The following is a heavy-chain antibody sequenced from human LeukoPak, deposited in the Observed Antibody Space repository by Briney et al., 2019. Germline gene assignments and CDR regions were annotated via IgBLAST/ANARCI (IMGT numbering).Heavy chain of an antibody. CDR2: IYYSGST. CDR1: GGSISSHY. CDR3: ARERYSSSWNWFDP. D-gene: IGHD6-13*01. J-gene: IGHJ5*02. V-gene: IGHV4-59*11. Sequence: PSETLSLTCTVSGGSISSHYWSWIRQPPGKGLEWIGYIYYSGSTNHNPSLKSRVTISVDTSKNQFSLKLSSVTAADTAVYYCARERYSSSWNWFDPWGQGTLVTVSS.